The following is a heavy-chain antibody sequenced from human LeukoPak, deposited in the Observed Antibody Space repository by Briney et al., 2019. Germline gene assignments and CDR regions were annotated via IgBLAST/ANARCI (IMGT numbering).Heavy chain of an antibody. V-gene: IGHV3-23*01. Sequence: GGSLRLSCAASRFPLSHYAITWVRPATGKGLEWVSTISGSGSNTYYVDSVRGRFTISRDNSKNTLYLQMNSLGAEDTAVYYCAKDKVGVIPLFDYWGHGTLVTVSS. D-gene: IGHD3-10*01. J-gene: IGHJ4*01. CDR2: ISGSGSNT. CDR3: AKDKVGVIPLFDY. CDR1: RFPLSHYA.